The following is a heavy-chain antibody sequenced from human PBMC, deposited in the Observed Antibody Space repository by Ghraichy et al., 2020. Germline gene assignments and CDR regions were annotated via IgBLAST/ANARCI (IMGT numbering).Heavy chain of an antibody. J-gene: IGHJ3*02. CDR3: ARNGLRLWPSFSRGGKYREPFDI. V-gene: IGHV4-30-4*01. CDR1: GGSISSGDYY. CDR2: IYYSGST. Sequence: SETLSLTCTVSGGSISSGDYYWSWIRQPPGKGLEWIGYIYYSGSTYYNPSLKSRVTISVDTSKNQFSLKLSSVTAADTAGYYCARNGLRLWPSFSRGGKYREPFDIWGQGTMVTVSS. D-gene: IGHD2-15*01.